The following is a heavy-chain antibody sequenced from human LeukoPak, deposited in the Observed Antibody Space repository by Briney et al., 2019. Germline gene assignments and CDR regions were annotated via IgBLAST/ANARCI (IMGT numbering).Heavy chain of an antibody. J-gene: IGHJ4*02. CDR1: GFKFSSYW. V-gene: IGHV3-7*01. CDR2: IKQDGSEK. D-gene: IGHD4-17*01. CDR3: ARKTTVRPNYYFDY. Sequence: GGSLRLSCAASGFKFSSYWMSWIRQAPGKGLEWVANIKQDGSEKYYVDSVKGRFTISRDNAKNSLYLQMNSLRAEDTAVYYCARKTTVRPNYYFDYWGQGTLVTVSS.